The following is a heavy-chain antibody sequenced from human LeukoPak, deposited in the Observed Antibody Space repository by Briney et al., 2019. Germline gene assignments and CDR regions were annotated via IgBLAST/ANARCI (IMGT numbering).Heavy chain of an antibody. CDR1: EFTFRSYG. CDR3: AKATNYYYMDV. Sequence: PGGSLRLSCAASEFTFRSYGMHWVRQATGKGLEWVAFIRYDETDKYYADSVKGRFTISRDNSKNTLYLQMSSLRAEDTAVYYCAKATNYYYMDVWGKGTTVTVSS. CDR2: IRYDETDK. J-gene: IGHJ6*03. V-gene: IGHV3-30*02.